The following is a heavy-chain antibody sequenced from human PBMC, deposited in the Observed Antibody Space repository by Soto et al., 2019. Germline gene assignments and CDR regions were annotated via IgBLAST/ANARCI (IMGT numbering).Heavy chain of an antibody. D-gene: IGHD3-10*01. J-gene: IGHJ4*02. CDR3: TSDRYPRFYHGSGSYPYY. Sequence: GGSLRHSCAASGFTFSSFWMSWVRQAPGKGLEWVANIKTDGSETHYVDSVKGRFTISRDNPKTSLFLQMNSLRVEDTAVYFCTSDRYPRFYHGSGSYPYYWGQGTPVTVSS. CDR2: IKTDGSET. V-gene: IGHV3-7*03. CDR1: GFTFSSFW.